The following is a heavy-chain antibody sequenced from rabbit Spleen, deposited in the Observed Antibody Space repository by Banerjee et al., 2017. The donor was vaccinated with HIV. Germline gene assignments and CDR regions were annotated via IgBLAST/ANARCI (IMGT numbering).Heavy chain of an antibody. CDR2: IYTGSGVV. CDR1: GFTINNMHY. Sequence: QEQLEESGGGLVKPGASLTLTCKASGFTINNMHYMCWVRQAPGKGLEWIGCIYTGSGVVYYASWAKGWITISKTSSTTVTLQMPSLTAADTATYFCARYNVGGFGYGAYDLWGPGTLVTVS. V-gene: IGHV1S45*01. D-gene: IGHD6-1*01. J-gene: IGHJ6*01. CDR3: ARYNVGGFGYGAYDL.